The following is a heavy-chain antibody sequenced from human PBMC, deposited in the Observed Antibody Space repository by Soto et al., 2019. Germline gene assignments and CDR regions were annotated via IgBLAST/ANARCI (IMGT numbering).Heavy chain of an antibody. D-gene: IGHD3-9*01. Sequence: SETLSLTCAVYGGSFSGYYWSWIRQPPGKGLEWIGEINHSGSTNYNPSLKSRVTISVDTSKNQFSLKLSSVTAADTAVYYCARGRYFDWLLGGYYYGMDVWGQGTTVTVSS. CDR3: ARGRYFDWLLGGYYYGMDV. CDR1: GGSFSGYY. V-gene: IGHV4-34*01. J-gene: IGHJ6*02. CDR2: INHSGST.